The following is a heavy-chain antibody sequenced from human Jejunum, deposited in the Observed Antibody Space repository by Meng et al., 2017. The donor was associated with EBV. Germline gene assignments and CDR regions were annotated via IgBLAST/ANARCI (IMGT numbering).Heavy chain of an antibody. V-gene: IGHV4-4*02. CDR1: TDFISSYEW. CDR2: INQVGST. D-gene: IGHD1-14*01. CDR3: ARASSERLLDY. Sequence: VKLQESGPGLVKPSGTLSLTCAVSTDFISSYEWWSWVRQPPGKGLEWLGEINQVGSTYYNPSLKSRVTISIDTSKRQFSLRLNSMTAADTAVYYCARASSERLLDYWGQGTLVTVSS. J-gene: IGHJ4*02.